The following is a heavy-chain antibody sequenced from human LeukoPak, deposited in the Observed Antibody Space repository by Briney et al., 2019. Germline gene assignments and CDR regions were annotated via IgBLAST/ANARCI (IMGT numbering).Heavy chain of an antibody. D-gene: IGHD4-23*01. Sequence: GGSLRLSCAASGFTFSTYSMNWVRQAPGKGLEWVSSISSSSNSIYYADSMKGRFTVSRDNAKNSLYLQMNSLRAEDSAVYYCAREVTTVVTRIDYWGQGTLVTVSS. V-gene: IGHV3-21*01. CDR3: AREVTTVVTRIDY. J-gene: IGHJ4*02. CDR2: ISSSSNSI. CDR1: GFTFSTYS.